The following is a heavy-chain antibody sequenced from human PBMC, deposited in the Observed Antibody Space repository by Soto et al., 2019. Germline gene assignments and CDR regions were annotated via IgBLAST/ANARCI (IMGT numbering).Heavy chain of an antibody. CDR3: ARWGGSYTFDY. V-gene: IGHV3-21*01. J-gene: IGHJ4*02. CDR2: ISSSSSYI. Sequence: EVQLVESGGGLVKPGGSLRLSCAASGFTFSTYSMSWVRQAPGKGLEWVSSISSSSSYIYYADSVKGRFTISRDNAKNSLYLQMNSLRAEDTAVYYGARWGGSYTFDYWGQGTLVTVSS. CDR1: GFTFSTYS. D-gene: IGHD1-26*01.